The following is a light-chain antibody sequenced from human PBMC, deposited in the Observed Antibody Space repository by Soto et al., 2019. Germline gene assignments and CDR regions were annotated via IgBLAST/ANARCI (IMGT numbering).Light chain of an antibody. V-gene: IGKV4-1*01. CDR1: QSVLYSSNNKNY. CDR3: QQYYSTPLT. Sequence: DIVMTQSPDSLAVSLGERATINCKSSQSVLYSSNNKNYLAWYQRKPGQPPRLLIYWASTRESGVPDRFSGSGSGTYFTLTISSLQAEDVAVYYCQQYYSTPLTFGGGTRVEI. CDR2: WAS. J-gene: IGKJ4*01.